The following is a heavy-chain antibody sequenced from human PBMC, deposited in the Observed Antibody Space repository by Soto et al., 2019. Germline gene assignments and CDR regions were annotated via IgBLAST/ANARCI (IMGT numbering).Heavy chain of an antibody. CDR1: GGSFSGYY. CDR2: INHSGST. D-gene: IGHD6-6*01. Sequence: QVQLQQWGAGLLKPSETLSLTCAVYGGSFSGYYWSWIRQPPGKGLEWIGEINHSGSTNYNPSLKSRVTISVDTSKNQFSMKLSSVTAADTAVYYCARGEQLVLNWFDPWGQGTLVTVSS. CDR3: ARGEQLVLNWFDP. J-gene: IGHJ5*02. V-gene: IGHV4-34*01.